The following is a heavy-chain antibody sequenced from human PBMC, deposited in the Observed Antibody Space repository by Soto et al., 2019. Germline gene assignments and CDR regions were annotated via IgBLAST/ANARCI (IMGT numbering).Heavy chain of an antibody. CDR2: IYYSGST. Sequence: PSETLSLACTVSGGSISSYYWSWIRQPPGKGLEWIGYIYYSGSTYYNPSLKSRVTISVDTSKNQFSLNLRSVTAADTAVYYCARGGDTTKVDYWGQGTLVTVSS. V-gene: IGHV4-59*12. D-gene: IGHD3-16*01. CDR1: GGSISSYY. J-gene: IGHJ4*02. CDR3: ARGGDTTKVDY.